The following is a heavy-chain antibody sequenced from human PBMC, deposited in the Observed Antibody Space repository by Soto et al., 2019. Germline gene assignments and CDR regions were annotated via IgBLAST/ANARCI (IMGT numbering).Heavy chain of an antibody. CDR1: GRSISSYY. D-gene: IGHD3-10*02. Sequence: QVQLQASGPGLVKPSETLSLTCTVSGRSISSYYWSWIRQPPGKGLVWIGFIYYSATTNHNPSLKSRVSVSQDSLKNHLSLKLSTVTAADTAVYYCARRYVGNVAYWGPGTLVTVAS. V-gene: IGHV4-59*08. J-gene: IGHJ4*02. CDR2: IYYSATT. CDR3: ARRYVGNVAY.